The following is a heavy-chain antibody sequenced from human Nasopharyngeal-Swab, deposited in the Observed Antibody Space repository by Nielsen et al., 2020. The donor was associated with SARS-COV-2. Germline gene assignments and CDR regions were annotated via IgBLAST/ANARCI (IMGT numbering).Heavy chain of an antibody. V-gene: IGHV3-23*01. D-gene: IGHD1-20*01. CDR2: ISFSGQSR. J-gene: IGHJ5*02. Sequence: GESLKISCAASGFIFSSDAMSRVRQAPAKGLEWVSAISFSGQSRHYAESVKGRFTISRDNSKNTLYLQMNSLRAEDTAVYYCAKYNWNTMATFDPWGQGTLVTVSS. CDR1: GFIFSSDA. CDR3: AKYNWNTMATFDP.